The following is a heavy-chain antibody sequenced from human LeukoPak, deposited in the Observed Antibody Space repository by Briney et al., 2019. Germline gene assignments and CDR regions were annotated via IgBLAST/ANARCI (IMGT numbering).Heavy chain of an antibody. CDR1: GFTVSSSF. D-gene: IGHD2-2*01. CDR3: AREVISTPSYFDY. Sequence: RGSLRLSCAASGFTVSSSFIYWVRRAPGKGLEWVSFIHRDDKTYYADSVKGRFTMSRDSSKNTLYLQMNSLGADDTAVYYCAREVISTPSYFDYWGQGILVTVSS. CDR2: IHRDDKT. J-gene: IGHJ4*02. V-gene: IGHV3-53*01.